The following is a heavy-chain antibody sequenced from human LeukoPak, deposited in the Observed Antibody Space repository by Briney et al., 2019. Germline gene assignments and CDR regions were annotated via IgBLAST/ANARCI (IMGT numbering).Heavy chain of an antibody. D-gene: IGHD2-2*01. V-gene: IGHV3-30*02. CDR1: GFTFRNYG. CDR2: IRHDGSEK. Sequence: GGSLRLSCAASGFTFRNYGMHWVRQAPGKGLEWVTIIRHDGSEKLYADSVKGRFTISRDNSKNTLYLQMNSLRAEDTAVYSCSKDYRYCSGTSCYHPWYFDYWGQGTLVTVSS. CDR3: SKDYRYCSGTSCYHPWYFDY. J-gene: IGHJ4*02.